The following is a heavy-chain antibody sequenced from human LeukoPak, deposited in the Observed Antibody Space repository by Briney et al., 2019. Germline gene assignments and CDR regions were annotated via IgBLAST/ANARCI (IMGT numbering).Heavy chain of an antibody. D-gene: IGHD3-22*01. Sequence: PSETLSLTCTVSGGSISSYYWSWIRQPPGKGLEWIGYIYYSGSTNYNPSLKSRVTISVDTSKNQFSLKLSSVTAADTAVYYCASHRDYDSSGTFDYWGQGTLVTVSS. CDR1: GGSISSYY. CDR2: IYYSGST. J-gene: IGHJ4*02. CDR3: ASHRDYDSSGTFDY. V-gene: IGHV4-59*01.